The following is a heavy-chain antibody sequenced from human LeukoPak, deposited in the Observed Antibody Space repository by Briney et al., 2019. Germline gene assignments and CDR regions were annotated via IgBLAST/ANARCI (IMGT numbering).Heavy chain of an antibody. D-gene: IGHD2-21*02. CDR2: IYYSGST. Sequence: SQTLSLTCTVSGGSISSGDYYWSWIRQPPGKGLEWIGYIYYSGSTYYNPSLKSRVTISVDTSKNQFSLKLSSVTAADTAVYYCARVAYCGGDCYSYIDYWGQGTLVTVSS. CDR1: GGSISSGDYY. CDR3: ARVAYCGGDCYSYIDY. V-gene: IGHV4-30-4*01. J-gene: IGHJ4*02.